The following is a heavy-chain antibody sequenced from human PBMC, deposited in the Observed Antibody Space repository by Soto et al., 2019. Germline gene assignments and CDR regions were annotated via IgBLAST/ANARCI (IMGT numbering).Heavy chain of an antibody. D-gene: IGHD2-2*02. CDR1: GFTFSSYS. CDR2: ISSSSSYI. J-gene: IGHJ4*02. Sequence: EVQLVESGGGLVKPGGSLRLSCAASGFTFSSYSMNWVRQAPGKGLEWVSSISSSSSYIYYADSVKGRFTISRDNAKSSLYLQMNSLRAEDTAVYYCASDSRYCSSTSCYTFDYWGQGTLVTVSS. CDR3: ASDSRYCSSTSCYTFDY. V-gene: IGHV3-21*01.